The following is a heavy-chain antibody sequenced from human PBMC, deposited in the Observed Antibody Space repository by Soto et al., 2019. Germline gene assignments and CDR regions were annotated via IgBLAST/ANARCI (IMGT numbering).Heavy chain of an antibody. CDR3: ARSYDYVWGSYRHHDAFDL. Sequence: EVQLVESGGGLVKPGGSLRLSCAASGFTFSSYSMNWVRQAPGKGLEWVSSISSSSSYIYYADSVKGRFTISRDNAKNSLYLQMNSLRAEDTAVYYCARSYDYVWGSYRHHDAFDLLGQGKMVNVSS. V-gene: IGHV3-21*01. CDR1: GFTFSSYS. J-gene: IGHJ3*01. D-gene: IGHD3-16*02. CDR2: ISSSSSYI.